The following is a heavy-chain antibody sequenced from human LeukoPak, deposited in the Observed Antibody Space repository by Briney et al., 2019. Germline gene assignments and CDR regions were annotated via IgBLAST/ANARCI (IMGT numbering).Heavy chain of an antibody. CDR1: GGSFSGYY. V-gene: IGHV4-34*01. J-gene: IGHJ6*02. CDR3: ARDVRTVPYYYYGMDV. Sequence: SETLSPTCAVYGGSFSGYYWSWIRQPPGKGLEWIGEINHSGSTNYNPSLESRVTISVDTSKNQFSLKLSSVIAADTAVYYCARDVRTVPYYYYGMDVWGQGTTVTVSS. D-gene: IGHD4-17*01. CDR2: INHSGST.